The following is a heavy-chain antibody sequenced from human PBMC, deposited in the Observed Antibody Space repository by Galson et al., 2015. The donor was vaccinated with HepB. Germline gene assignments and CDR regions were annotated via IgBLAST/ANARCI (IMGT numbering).Heavy chain of an antibody. D-gene: IGHD3-10*01. CDR1: GFKFDDYA. V-gene: IGHV3-9*01. J-gene: IGHJ4*02. CDR2: ISWNSGTI. Sequence: SLRLSCAASGFKFDDYAMHWVRQAQGKGLEWVSGISWNSGTIGYADSVKGRFIISRDNAKNSLYLQMNSLRVEDTALYYCTKDSGDLLWFGQLGFDYWGQGTPVTVSS. CDR3: TKDSGDLLWFGQLGFDY.